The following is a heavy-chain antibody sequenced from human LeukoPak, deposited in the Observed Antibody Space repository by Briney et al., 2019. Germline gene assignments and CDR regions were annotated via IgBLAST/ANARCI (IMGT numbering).Heavy chain of an antibody. CDR2: IYSGGST. Sequence: GGSLRLSCAASGFTVSSNYMSWVRQAPGKGLEWVSVIYSGGSTYYADSVKGRFTISRDNSKNTLYLQMNSLRAEDTAVYYCAKRTTTRSPIDYWGQGTLVTVSS. CDR1: GFTVSSNY. J-gene: IGHJ4*02. CDR3: AKRTTTRSPIDY. V-gene: IGHV3-53*01. D-gene: IGHD1-14*01.